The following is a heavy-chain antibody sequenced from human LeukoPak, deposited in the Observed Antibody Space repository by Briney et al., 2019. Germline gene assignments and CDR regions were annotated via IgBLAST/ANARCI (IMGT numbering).Heavy chain of an antibody. CDR3: ATLGEDKTDTPFDY. Sequence: GASVKVSCKTSGYTFIDYYVHWIRQAPGQGLEWMGRINPSTGGTDFAQKFQGKVSMTRDTSISTAYMELSRLGSDDTAVYYCATLGEDKTDTPFDYWGLGTLVTVSS. CDR2: INPSTGGT. D-gene: IGHD3-16*01. J-gene: IGHJ4*02. V-gene: IGHV1-2*06. CDR1: GYTFIDYY.